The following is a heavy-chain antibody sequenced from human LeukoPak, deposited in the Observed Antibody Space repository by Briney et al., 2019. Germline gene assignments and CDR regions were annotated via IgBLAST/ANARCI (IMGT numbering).Heavy chain of an antibody. V-gene: IGHV1-69*04. CDR2: IIPILGIA. J-gene: IGHJ4*02. CDR1: GGTFSSYA. Sequence: ASVKVSCKASGGTFSSYAISWVRQAPGQGLEWMGRIIPILGIANYAQKLQGRVTMTTDTSTSTAYMELRSLRSDDTAVYYCARDPDGVSSWGYWGQGTLVTVSS. D-gene: IGHD6-13*01. CDR3: ARDPDGVSSWGY.